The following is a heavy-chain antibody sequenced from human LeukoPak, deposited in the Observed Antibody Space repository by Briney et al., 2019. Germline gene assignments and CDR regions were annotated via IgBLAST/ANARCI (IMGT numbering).Heavy chain of an antibody. Sequence: GGSLRLSCAASGFTFSSYEMNWVRQAPGQGLEWVSYISSSGSTIYYADSVKGRFTISRDNAKNSLYLQINSLRAEDTADYYCARHRVGIAADYWGQGTLVTVSS. CDR2: ISSSGSTI. D-gene: IGHD6-13*01. J-gene: IGHJ4*02. CDR3: ARHRVGIAADY. V-gene: IGHV3-48*03. CDR1: GFTFSSYE.